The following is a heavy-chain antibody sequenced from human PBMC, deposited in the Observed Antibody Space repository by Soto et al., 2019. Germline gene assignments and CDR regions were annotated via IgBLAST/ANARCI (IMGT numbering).Heavy chain of an antibody. V-gene: IGHV3-23*01. CDR3: AKDRRGAYCSGGICYTPEY. Sequence: EVQLWESGGGLVQPGGSLRLSCAVSGFTFSSHVMSWVRQAPGKGLEWVSAISGTGGTYYSDSVKGRFTISSDNSKNALYLQMNNLRYEDTAVYYCAKDRRGAYCSGGICYTPEYWGQGTLVIVSS. CDR2: ISGTGGT. CDR1: GFTFSSHV. J-gene: IGHJ4*02. D-gene: IGHD2-15*01.